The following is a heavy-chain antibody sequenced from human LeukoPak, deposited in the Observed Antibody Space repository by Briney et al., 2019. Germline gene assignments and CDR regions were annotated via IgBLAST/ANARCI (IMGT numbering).Heavy chain of an antibody. CDR3: ARDGSYYGSGSYWYYGMDV. Sequence: GGSLRLSCAASGFTFSSYDMHWVRQATGKGLEWVSAIGTAGDTYYPGSVKGRFTISRENAKNSLYLQMNSLRAGDTAVYYCARDGSYYGSGSYWYYGMDVWGQGTTVTVSS. CDR1: GFTFSSYD. CDR2: IGTAGDT. J-gene: IGHJ6*02. D-gene: IGHD3-10*01. V-gene: IGHV3-13*01.